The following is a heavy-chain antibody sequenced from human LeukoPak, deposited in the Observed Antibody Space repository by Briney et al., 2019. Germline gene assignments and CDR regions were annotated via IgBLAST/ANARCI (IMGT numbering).Heavy chain of an antibody. D-gene: IGHD3-10*01. V-gene: IGHV4-59*01. CDR1: GGSISSYY. Sequence: SETLSLTCAVSGGSISSYYWSWIRQPPGKGLEWIGYIFYNGNTNYNPSLRSRVTMSLDTSKNQFSLKLTSVTAADTAVYYCARDGAYGSGSYYPFDYWGQGTLVTASS. CDR2: IFYNGNT. J-gene: IGHJ4*02. CDR3: ARDGAYGSGSYYPFDY.